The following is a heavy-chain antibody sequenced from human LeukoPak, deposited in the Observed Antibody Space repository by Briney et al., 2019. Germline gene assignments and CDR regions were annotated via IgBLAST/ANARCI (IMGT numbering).Heavy chain of an antibody. CDR1: GFTFSSYS. D-gene: IGHD2-8*02. V-gene: IGHV3-21*01. CDR2: ISSSSSYI. CDR3: ARAIRNGGVSNY. J-gene: IGHJ4*02. Sequence: PGGSLRLSCAASGFTFSSYSMNWVRQAPGKGLEWVSSISSSSSYIYYADSVKGRFTISRDNAKSSLYLQMNSLRAEDTAVYYCARAIRNGGVSNYWGQGTLVTVSS.